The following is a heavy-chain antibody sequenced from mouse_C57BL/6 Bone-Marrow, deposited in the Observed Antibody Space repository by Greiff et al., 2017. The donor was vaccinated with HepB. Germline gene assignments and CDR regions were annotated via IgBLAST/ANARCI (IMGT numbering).Heavy chain of an antibody. Sequence: EVHLVESEGGLVQPGSSMKLSCTASGFTFSDYYMAWVRQVPEKGLEWVANINYDGSSTYYLDSLKSRFIISRDNAKNILYLQMSSLKSEDTATYYCARDPIVTTSPYWYFDVWGTGTTVTVSS. J-gene: IGHJ1*03. CDR3: ARDPIVTTSPYWYFDV. V-gene: IGHV5-16*01. CDR2: INYDGSST. CDR1: GFTFSDYY. D-gene: IGHD2-5*01.